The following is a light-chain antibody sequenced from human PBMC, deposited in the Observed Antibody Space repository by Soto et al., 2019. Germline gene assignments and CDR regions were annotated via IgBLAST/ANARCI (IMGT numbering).Light chain of an antibody. V-gene: IGKV1-5*01. CDR1: QSISSW. Sequence: DIQMTQSPSTLSASVGDRVTITCRASQSISSWLAWYQQKPGKAPKLLIYDASSLESGVPSRFSGGGSGTEFTLTISSLQPDDFATYYCQHGLTFGGGTKVDIK. J-gene: IGKJ4*01. CDR2: DAS. CDR3: QHGLT.